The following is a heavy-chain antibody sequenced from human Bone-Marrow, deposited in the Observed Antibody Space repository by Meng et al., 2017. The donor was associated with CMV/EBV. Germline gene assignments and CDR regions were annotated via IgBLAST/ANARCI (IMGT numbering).Heavy chain of an antibody. V-gene: IGHV1-2*02. CDR2: INPNSGGT. D-gene: IGHD3-16*02. Sequence: YMRWVRQAPGQGLEWMGWINPNSGGTNYAQKFQGRVTMTRDTSISTAYMELSRLRSDDTAVYYCARDSERYWYDYVWGSYRPAYYFDYWGQGTLVTVSS. CDR1: Y. J-gene: IGHJ4*02. CDR3: ARDSERYWYDYVWGSYRPAYYFDY.